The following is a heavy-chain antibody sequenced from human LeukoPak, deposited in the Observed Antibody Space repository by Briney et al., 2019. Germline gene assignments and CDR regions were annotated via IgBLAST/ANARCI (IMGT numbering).Heavy chain of an antibody. CDR2: IYCSGST. V-gene: IGHV4-59*01. D-gene: IGHD3-22*01. J-gene: IGHJ4*02. CDR1: GGSISSYY. CDR3: ARKSYYDSSGYSYFDY. Sequence: SETLSLTCTVSGGSISSYYWSWIRQPPGKGLEWIGYIYCSGSTNYNPSLKSRVTISVDTSKNQFSLKLSSVTAADTAVYYCARKSYYDSSGYSYFDYWGQGTLVTVSS.